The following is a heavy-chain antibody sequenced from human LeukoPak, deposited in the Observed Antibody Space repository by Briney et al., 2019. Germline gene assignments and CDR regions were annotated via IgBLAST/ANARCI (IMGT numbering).Heavy chain of an antibody. V-gene: IGHV3-48*03. Sequence: GGSLRLSCAASGFTFSSYEMNWVRQAPGKGLERVSYISSSGSTIYYADSVKGRFTISRDNAKNSLYLQMNSLRAEDTAVYYCAIFGVGGDWFDPWGQGTLVTVSS. J-gene: IGHJ5*02. CDR3: AIFGVGGDWFDP. D-gene: IGHD3-3*01. CDR1: GFTFSSYE. CDR2: ISSSGSTI.